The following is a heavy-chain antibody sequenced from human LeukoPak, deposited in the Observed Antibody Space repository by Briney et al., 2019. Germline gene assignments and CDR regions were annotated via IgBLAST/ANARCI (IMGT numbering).Heavy chain of an antibody. CDR2: ISSSSSYI. CDR3: ARDHMVRGVIITGYYGMDV. D-gene: IGHD3-10*01. J-gene: IGHJ6*02. Sequence: GGSLRLSCAASGFTFSSYSMNWVRQAPGKGLEWVSSISSSSSYIYYADSVKGRFTISRDNAKNPLYLQMNSLRAEDTAVCYCARDHMVRGVIITGYYGMDVWGQGTTVTVSS. CDR1: GFTFSSYS. V-gene: IGHV3-21*01.